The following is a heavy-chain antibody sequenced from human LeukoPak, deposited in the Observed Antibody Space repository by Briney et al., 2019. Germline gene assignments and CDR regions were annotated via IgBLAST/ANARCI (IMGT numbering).Heavy chain of an antibody. Sequence: GASVKVSCKASGYTFTGYYMHWVRQAPGQGLEWMGWINPNSGGTNYAQKFQGRVTMTRDTSISTAYMELSSVTAADTAVYYCARLSGYGLHYYYYMDVWGSGTTVTVSS. J-gene: IGHJ6*03. CDR3: ARLSGYGLHYYYYMDV. CDR2: INPNSGGT. D-gene: IGHD5-12*01. V-gene: IGHV1-2*02. CDR1: GYTFTGYY.